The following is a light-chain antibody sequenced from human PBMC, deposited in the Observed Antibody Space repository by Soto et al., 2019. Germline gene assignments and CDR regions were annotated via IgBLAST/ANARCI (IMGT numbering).Light chain of an antibody. CDR2: KAS. V-gene: IGKV1-5*03. CDR3: QQYNNYFWT. CDR1: QTISTW. Sequence: DIHMTQSPSTLSASVGDRVTITCRASQTISTWLAWYQQKPERAPKLLIYKASSLQSGVPSRFSGSGSGTEFTLTISSLQPDDFATYYCQQYNNYFWTFGQGTKVDIK. J-gene: IGKJ1*01.